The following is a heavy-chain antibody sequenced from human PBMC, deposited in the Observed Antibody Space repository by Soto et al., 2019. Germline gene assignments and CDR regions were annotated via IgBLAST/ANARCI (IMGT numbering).Heavy chain of an antibody. CDR3: ARRSWLLYAFDI. J-gene: IGHJ3*02. D-gene: IGHD3-3*01. Sequence: SETLSLTCTVSGGSISSDDYYWSWIRQPPGKGLEWIGYIYYSGTTYYNPSLKSRVTMSVDTSKNQFSLKLSSVTAADTAVYYCARRSWLLYAFDIWGQGTMVTVSS. CDR2: IYYSGTT. CDR1: GGSISSDDYY. V-gene: IGHV4-30-4*01.